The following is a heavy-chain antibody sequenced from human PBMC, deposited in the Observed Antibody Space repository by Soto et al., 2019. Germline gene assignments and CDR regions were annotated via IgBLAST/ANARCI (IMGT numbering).Heavy chain of an antibody. V-gene: IGHV4-30-4*01. J-gene: IGHJ4*02. CDR2: IYYSGST. CDR1: GGSISSGDYY. Sequence: QVQLQESGPGLVKPSQTLSLTCTVSGGSISSGDYYWSWIRQPPGKGLEWIGCIYYSGSTYYNPSLGSRVAISVDTASIQFSLKLSSVTAAEAAVYYCARGEYDYVWGSYRYSHLDYWGQGPLVTASS. D-gene: IGHD3-16*02. CDR3: ARGEYDYVWGSYRYSHLDY.